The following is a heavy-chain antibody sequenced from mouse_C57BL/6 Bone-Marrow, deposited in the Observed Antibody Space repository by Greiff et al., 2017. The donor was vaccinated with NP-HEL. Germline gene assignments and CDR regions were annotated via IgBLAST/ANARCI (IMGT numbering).Heavy chain of an antibody. D-gene: IGHD1-1*01. J-gene: IGHJ1*03. CDR1: GFTFSDYG. V-gene: IGHV5-17*01. Sequence: EVHLVESGGGLVKPGGSLKLSCAASGFTFSDYGMHWVRQAPEKGLEWVAYISSGSSTIYYADTVKGRFTISRDNAKNTLFLQMTSLRSEDTAMYYCARITTVVAEYFDVWGTGTTVTVSS. CDR2: ISSGSSTI. CDR3: ARITTVVAEYFDV.